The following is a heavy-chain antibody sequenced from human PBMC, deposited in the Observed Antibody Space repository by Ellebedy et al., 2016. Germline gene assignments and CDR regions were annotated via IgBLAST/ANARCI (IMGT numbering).Heavy chain of an antibody. CDR1: GFSVTDNY. V-gene: IGHV3-53*01. Sequence: GESLKISXAASGFSVTDNYMTWVRQAPGKGLEWVSVMWSGGLSYYADSVKGRPTIPRDGSRNTLYLQVHSLRLEDTARYYCATRHFGGYNIWGRGTVVTVSS. D-gene: IGHD3-22*01. CDR2: MWSGGLS. J-gene: IGHJ3*01. CDR3: ATRHFGGYNI.